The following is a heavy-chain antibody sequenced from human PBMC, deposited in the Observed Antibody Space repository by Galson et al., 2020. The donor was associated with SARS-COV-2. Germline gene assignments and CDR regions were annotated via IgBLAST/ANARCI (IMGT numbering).Heavy chain of an antibody. CDR3: AKSGSTYCGGDCYINY. J-gene: IGHJ4*02. D-gene: IGHD2-21*02. CDR2: IWYDGSNT. V-gene: IGHV3-33*06. CDR1: GFTFSSYG. Sequence: GESLKISCAASGFTFSSYGMHWVRQAPGKGLEWVAVIWYDGSNTYYADSVKGRFTISRDNSKNTLYLQMNSLRAEDTAVYYCAKSGSTYCGGDCYINYWGQGTLVTVSS.